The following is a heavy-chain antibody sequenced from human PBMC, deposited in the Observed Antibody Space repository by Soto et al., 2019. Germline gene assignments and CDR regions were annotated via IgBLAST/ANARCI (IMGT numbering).Heavy chain of an antibody. CDR1: GFTFSGSA. CDR2: IRSKANSYAT. CDR3: TRHLVRRDYNFDI. D-gene: IGHD3-10*01. J-gene: IGHJ3*02. Sequence: EVQLVESGGGLVQPGGSLKLSCAASGFTFSGSAMHWVRQASGKGLEWVGRIRSKANSYATVYAASVKGRFTISRDDSKNTAYLQMNSLKTEDTVVYQCTRHLVRRDYNFDIWGQGTMVSVSS. V-gene: IGHV3-73*01.